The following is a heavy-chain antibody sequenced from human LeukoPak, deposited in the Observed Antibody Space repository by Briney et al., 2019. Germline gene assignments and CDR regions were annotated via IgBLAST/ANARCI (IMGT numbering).Heavy chain of an antibody. CDR2: TRYDGSNT. V-gene: IGHV3-30*02. J-gene: IGHJ4*02. D-gene: IGHD1-1*01. Sequence: GGSLRLSCAASGFTFSSYGMHWVRQAPGKGLECGAFTRYDGSNTYYADSVKGRFTIYRDVYQHTLYLRMNSLGAEDTAVYYCGKGTGGDSDYWGQGTLVTVSS. CDR3: GKGTGGDSDY. CDR1: GFTFSSYG.